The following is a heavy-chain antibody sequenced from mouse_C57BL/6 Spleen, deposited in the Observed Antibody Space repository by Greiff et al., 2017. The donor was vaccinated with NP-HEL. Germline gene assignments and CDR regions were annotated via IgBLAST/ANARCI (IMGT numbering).Heavy chain of an antibody. J-gene: IGHJ3*01. V-gene: IGHV5-9-1*02. CDR1: GFTFSSYA. D-gene: IGHD4-1*01. CDR3: TRDHWDENFAY. Sequence: EVQRVESGEGLVKPGGSLKLSCAASGFTFSSYAMSWVRQTPEKRLEWVAYISSGGDYIYYADTVKGRFTISRDNARNTLYLQMSSLKSEDTAMYYCTRDHWDENFAYWGQGTLVTVSA. CDR2: ISSGGDYI.